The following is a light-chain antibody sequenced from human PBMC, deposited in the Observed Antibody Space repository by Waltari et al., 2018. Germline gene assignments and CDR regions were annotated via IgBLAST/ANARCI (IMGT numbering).Light chain of an antibody. CDR1: GSDVGGYNY. CDR2: DVN. J-gene: IGLJ1*01. CDR3: GSYSGTTTYV. V-gene: IGLV2-14*03. Sequence: QSALAQPASVSGSPGQSVTISCTGTGSDVGGYNYVSWYQQHPGKVPKVIIYDVNVRPSGISSRFSGSKSGNTASLTISGLQAEDEVDYYCGSYSGTTTYVFGTGTYVTVL.